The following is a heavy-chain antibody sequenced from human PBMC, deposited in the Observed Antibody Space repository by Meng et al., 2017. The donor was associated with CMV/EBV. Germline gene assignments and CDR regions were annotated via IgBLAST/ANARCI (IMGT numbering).Heavy chain of an antibody. Sequence: SVKVSCKASGGTFSSYAISWVRQAPGQGLEWMGGIIPIFGTANYAQKFQGRVTITTDESTSTAYMELSSLRSEDTAVYYCARNYYGGNSGGWFDPWGQGTLVTVSS. J-gene: IGHJ5*02. CDR1: GGTFSSYA. CDR3: ARNYYGGNSGGWFDP. CDR2: IIPIFGTA. D-gene: IGHD4-23*01. V-gene: IGHV1-69*05.